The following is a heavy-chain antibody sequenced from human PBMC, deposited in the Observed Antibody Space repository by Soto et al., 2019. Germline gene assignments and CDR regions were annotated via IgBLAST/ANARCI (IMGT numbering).Heavy chain of an antibody. D-gene: IGHD3-22*01. V-gene: IGHV2-5*02. CDR1: GFSLSSSGVC. CDR3: AHIRVTMIVGAGYFQH. J-gene: IGHJ1*01. Sequence: QITLKESGPTLVKPTQTLTLTCTFSGFSLSSSGVCVGWIRQPPGTALEWVALIYWDDTKRYSPSLKSGLTITKDTSKNQVVLTMTNMDPVDTATYYCAHIRVTMIVGAGYFQHWGQGTLVTVSS. CDR2: IYWDDTK.